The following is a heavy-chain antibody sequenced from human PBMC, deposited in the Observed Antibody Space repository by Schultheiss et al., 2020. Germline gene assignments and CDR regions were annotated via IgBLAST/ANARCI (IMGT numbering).Heavy chain of an antibody. CDR2: IKSKGDGGTT. D-gene: IGHD3-22*01. J-gene: IGHJ4*02. CDR3: STGVQYYDSSGYRNDY. CDR1: GFTFSNAW. V-gene: IGHV3-15*07. Sequence: GGSLRLSCAASGFTFSNAWMNWVRQAPGKGLEWVGRIKSKGDGGTTDYAAPVKGRFTISRDDSKNTLNLQMNSLKIEDTAVYYCSTGVQYYDSSGYRNDYWGKGTLVTVAS.